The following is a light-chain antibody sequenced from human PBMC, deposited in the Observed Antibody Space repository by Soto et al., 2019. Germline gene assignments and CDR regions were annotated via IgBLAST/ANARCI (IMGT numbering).Light chain of an antibody. Sequence: QSALTQPASVSGSPGQSITISCTGTSSDVGGYNYVSWYQQHPGKAPKLMIYDVSNRPSGVSNRFSGSKSGNTASLTISGRQAEVEADYYCSSYTSSSTSVVFGGGTQLTVL. J-gene: IGLJ2*01. V-gene: IGLV2-14*01. CDR1: SSDVGGYNY. CDR2: DVS. CDR3: SSYTSSSTSVV.